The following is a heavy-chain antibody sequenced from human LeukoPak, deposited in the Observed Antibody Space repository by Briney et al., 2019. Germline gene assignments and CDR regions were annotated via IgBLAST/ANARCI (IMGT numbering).Heavy chain of an antibody. Sequence: PSETLSLTCTVSGGSISSYYWSWLRQPPGKGLEWIGYIYYSGSTNYNPSLKSRVTISVHTSKNQFSLKLSSVTAADTAVYYCARQRSSTSSFDPWGQGTLVTVSS. CDR3: ARQRSSTSSFDP. CDR2: IYYSGST. J-gene: IGHJ5*02. D-gene: IGHD2-2*01. V-gene: IGHV4-59*08. CDR1: GGSISSYY.